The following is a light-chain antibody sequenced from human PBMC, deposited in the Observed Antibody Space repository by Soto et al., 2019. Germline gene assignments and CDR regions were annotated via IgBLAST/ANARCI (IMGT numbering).Light chain of an antibody. J-gene: IGKJ4*02. V-gene: IGKV1-39*01. CDR2: AAS. Sequence: DIPMTQSPSSLSASVGDRVTITCRASQSISSYLNWYQQKPGKAPKRLIYAASSLQSGVASRFSDSGSGTDFTLTISSQQPEDFATYYCQQSYSTLLTFGGGTKVEIK. CDR1: QSISSY. CDR3: QQSYSTLLT.